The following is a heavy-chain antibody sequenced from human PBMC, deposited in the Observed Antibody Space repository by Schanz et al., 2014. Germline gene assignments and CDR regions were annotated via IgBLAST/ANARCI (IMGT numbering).Heavy chain of an antibody. Sequence: EGQLVESGGVLVQPGRSLRLSCAGSGLNFRHYAIHWVRHAPGKGLEWVAGFSLDTDRIDYGDSVKGRFTVSWDNSKTSLDLQMNSLRPEDTALYYCTKDILPGGADVWGQGTTVTVSS. CDR3: TKDILPGGADV. D-gene: IGHD3-3*02. CDR1: GLNFRHYA. J-gene: IGHJ6*02. V-gene: IGHV3-9*01. CDR2: FSLDTDRI.